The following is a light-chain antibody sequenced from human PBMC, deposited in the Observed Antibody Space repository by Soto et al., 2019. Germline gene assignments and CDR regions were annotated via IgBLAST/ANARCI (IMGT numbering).Light chain of an antibody. CDR3: QQYNSYSWT. CDR2: DAS. J-gene: IGKJ1*01. CDR1: QSISSW. V-gene: IGKV1-5*01. Sequence: DIPMTQSPSTLSASVGDRVTITCRASQSISSWLAWYQQKPGKAPKLLIYDASSLESGVPSRFSGSGSRTEFTLTSSSRQPDDFAAYYWQQYNSYSWTFGQGNKVEIK.